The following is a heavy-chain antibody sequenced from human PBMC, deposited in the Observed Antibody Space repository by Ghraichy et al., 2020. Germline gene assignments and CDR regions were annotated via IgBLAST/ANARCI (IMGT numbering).Heavy chain of an antibody. CDR3: ARGPDVGIVVVVAATEYFDY. V-gene: IGHV1-69*13. Sequence: SVKVSCKASGGTFSSYAISWVRQAPGQGLEWMGGIIPIFGTANYAQKFQGRVTITADESTSTAYMELSSLRSEDTAVYYCARGPDVGIVVVVAATEYFDYWGQGTLVTVSS. CDR1: GGTFSSYA. J-gene: IGHJ4*02. D-gene: IGHD2-15*01. CDR2: IIPIFGTA.